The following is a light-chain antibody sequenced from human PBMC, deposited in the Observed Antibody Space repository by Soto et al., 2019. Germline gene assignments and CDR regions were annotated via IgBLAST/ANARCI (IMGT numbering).Light chain of an antibody. CDR2: AAS. V-gene: IGKV1-39*01. Sequence: DIQMTQSPASLSASVGDRVTITRRASESISRYFNWYQQKPGKAPKLLLYAASRLQSGVPSRFSGGGSGKYFTLTISSLQPKGFATYYCQQCDRTPPTFGQGTKVEIK. CDR1: ESISRY. CDR3: QQCDRTPPT. J-gene: IGKJ1*01.